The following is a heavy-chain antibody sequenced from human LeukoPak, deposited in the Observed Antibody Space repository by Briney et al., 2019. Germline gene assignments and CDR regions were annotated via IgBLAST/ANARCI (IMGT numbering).Heavy chain of an antibody. CDR1: GFTFDNYA. D-gene: IGHD3-10*01. CDR3: AKDMNSYGSGSSYNPWGPFDS. CDR2: IAWNSGNT. Sequence: PGRSLRLSCAASGFTFDNYAMHRVRQAPGKGLEWVSGIAWNSGNTGFADSVKGRFTISRDNAENSLYLQMNSLTPEDTAFYFCAKDMNSYGSGSSYNPWGPFDSWGQGTLVTVSS. J-gene: IGHJ4*02. V-gene: IGHV3-9*01.